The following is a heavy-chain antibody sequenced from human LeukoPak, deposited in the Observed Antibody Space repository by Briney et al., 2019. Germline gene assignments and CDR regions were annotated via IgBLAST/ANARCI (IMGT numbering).Heavy chain of an antibody. CDR1: GGTFSSYA. D-gene: IGHD6-13*01. CDR2: IIPIFGTA. Sequence: SVKVSCKASGGTFSSYAISWVRQAPGQGLEWMGGIIPIFGTASYAQKFQGRVTITADKSTSTAYMELSSLRSEDTAVYYCARAAGTRIIGSPNWFDPWGQGTLVTVSS. CDR3: ARAAGTRIIGSPNWFDP. V-gene: IGHV1-69*06. J-gene: IGHJ5*02.